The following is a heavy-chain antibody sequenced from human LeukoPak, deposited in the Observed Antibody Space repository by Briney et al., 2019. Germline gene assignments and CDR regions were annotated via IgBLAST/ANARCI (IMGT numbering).Heavy chain of an antibody. D-gene: IGHD3-3*01. V-gene: IGHV5-10-1*01. J-gene: IGHJ4*02. CDR3: ARRSGNYIRADF. CDR2: IDPSDSEI. Sequence: GESLKISCKASGYSFTNYWINWVRQVPGKGLEWMGRIDPSDSEITYSPSFQGHVTVSADKSISTAYLQWTSLKASDTAMYYCARRSGNYIRADFWGQGTLVTVSS. CDR1: GYSFTNYW.